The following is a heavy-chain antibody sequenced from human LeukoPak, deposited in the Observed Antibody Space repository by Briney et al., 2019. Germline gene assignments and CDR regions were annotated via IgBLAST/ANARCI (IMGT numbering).Heavy chain of an antibody. J-gene: IGHJ3*02. V-gene: IGHV2-70*11. Sequence: SGPTLVNPTQTLTLTCTFSGFSLSTSGMCVSWIRQPPGKALEWLARIDWDDDKYYSTSLKTRLTISKDTSKNQVVLTMTNMDPVDTAAYYCARMSGELLQSFDIWGQGTMVTVSS. D-gene: IGHD1-26*01. CDR2: IDWDDDK. CDR3: ARMSGELLQSFDI. CDR1: GFSLSTSGMC.